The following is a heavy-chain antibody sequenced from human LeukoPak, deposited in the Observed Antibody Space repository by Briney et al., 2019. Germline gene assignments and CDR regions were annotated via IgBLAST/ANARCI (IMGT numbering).Heavy chain of an antibody. CDR3: ARPLLAYYYYGMDV. J-gene: IGHJ6*02. Sequence: PSETLSLTCTVSGGSISSSSYYWGWIRQPPGKGLEWIGSIYYSGSTYYNPSLKSRVTISVDTSKNQFSLKLSSVTAADTAVYYCARPLLAYYYYGMDVWGQGTTVTVSS. V-gene: IGHV4-39*01. CDR1: GGSISSSSYY. CDR2: IYYSGST. D-gene: IGHD2-21*01.